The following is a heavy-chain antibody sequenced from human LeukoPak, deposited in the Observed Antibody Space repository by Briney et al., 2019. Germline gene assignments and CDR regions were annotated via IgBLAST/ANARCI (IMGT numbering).Heavy chain of an antibody. Sequence: GGSLRLSCAASGFTFSSYSMNWVRQAPGKGLEWLAYISGSGSDMYYADSVKGRFTISRDNAKNSLYLQMNSLRAEDTAVYYCARESYSARFDYWGQGTLVTVSS. CDR2: ISGSGSDM. J-gene: IGHJ4*02. D-gene: IGHD2-21*01. CDR3: ARESYSARFDY. V-gene: IGHV3-21*05. CDR1: GFTFSSYS.